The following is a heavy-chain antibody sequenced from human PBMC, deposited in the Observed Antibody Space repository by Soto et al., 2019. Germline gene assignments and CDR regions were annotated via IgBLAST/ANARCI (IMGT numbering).Heavy chain of an antibody. Sequence: GASVKVSCKASGYTFTSYGISWVRQAPGQGLEWMGWISAYNGNTNYAQKLQGRVTMTTDTSTSTAYMELRSLRSDDTAVYYCARDSLFVVVPAAIHYYYGMDVWGQGTTVTVSS. CDR3: ARDSLFVVVPAAIHYYYGMDV. CDR2: ISAYNGNT. CDR1: GYTFTSYG. D-gene: IGHD2-2*02. V-gene: IGHV1-18*01. J-gene: IGHJ6*02.